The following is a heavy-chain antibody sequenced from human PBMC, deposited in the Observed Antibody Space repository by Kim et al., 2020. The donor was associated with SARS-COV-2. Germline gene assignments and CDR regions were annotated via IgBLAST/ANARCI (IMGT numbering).Heavy chain of an antibody. D-gene: IGHD2-15*01. Sequence: GGSLRLSCAASGFTFSSYAMHWVRQAPGKGLEWVAVISYDGSNNYYTDSVKGRFTISRDNSKNTLYLQMNSLRAEDTAVYYCASPLYCSGGSCYLWGQGTLVTVSS. CDR3: ASPLYCSGGSCYL. J-gene: IGHJ4*02. CDR1: GFTFSSYA. CDR2: ISYDGSNN. V-gene: IGHV3-30-3*01.